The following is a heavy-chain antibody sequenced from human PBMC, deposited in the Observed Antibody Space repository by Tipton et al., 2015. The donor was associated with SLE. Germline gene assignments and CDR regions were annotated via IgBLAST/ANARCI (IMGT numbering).Heavy chain of an antibody. J-gene: IGHJ3*02. CDR3: ARGRGWDAFDI. V-gene: IGHV4-61*02. Sequence: TLSLTCTVSGGSISSGGYYWSWIRQPAGKGLEWIGRVYSSGSTNYNPSLKSRVTISVGTSKNQFSLKLSSVTAADTAVYYCARGRGWDAFDIWGQGTMVTVSS. CDR2: VYSSGST. D-gene: IGHD3-10*01. CDR1: GGSISSGGYY.